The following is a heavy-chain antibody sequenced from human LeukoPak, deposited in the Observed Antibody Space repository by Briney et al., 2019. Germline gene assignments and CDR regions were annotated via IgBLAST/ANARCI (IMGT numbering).Heavy chain of an antibody. D-gene: IGHD6-13*01. CDR1: GGSISSYY. CDR2: IYTSGST. CDR3: ATEAYSSSYSWFAP. J-gene: IGHJ5*02. V-gene: IGHV4-4*07. Sequence: SETLSLTCSVSGGSISSYYWSWIRQPAGKGLEWIGRIYTSGSTNYNPSLKSRVTMSVDTSKNQFSLKLSSVTAADTAVYYCATEAYSSSYSWFAPWGQGTLVTVSS.